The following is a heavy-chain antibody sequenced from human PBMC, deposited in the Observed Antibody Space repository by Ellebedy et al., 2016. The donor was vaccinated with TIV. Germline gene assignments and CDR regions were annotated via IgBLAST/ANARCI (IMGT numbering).Heavy chain of an antibody. D-gene: IGHD3-10*01. CDR2: ISYDGSNK. V-gene: IGHV3-30*01. CDR3: ASSHYYGSSELNY. CDR1: GFTFSSYA. Sequence: GGSLRLSCAASGFTFSSYAMHWVRQAPGKGLEWVAVISYDGSNKYYADSVKGRFTISRDNSKNTLYLQMNSLRAEDTAVYYCASSHYYGSSELNYWGQGTLVTVSS. J-gene: IGHJ4*02.